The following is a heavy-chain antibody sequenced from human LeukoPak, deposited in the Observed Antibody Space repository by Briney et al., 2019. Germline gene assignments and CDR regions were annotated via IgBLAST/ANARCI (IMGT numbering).Heavy chain of an antibody. V-gene: IGHV1-69*04. CDR2: ISPTLGIA. Sequence: SVKVSCKASGGTFSSYTISWVRQAPGQGLEWMGRISPTLGIANYAQKFQGRVTITADKSTSTAYMELSSLRSEDTAVYYCAREDYYGSGFDPWGQGTLVTVSS. J-gene: IGHJ5*02. D-gene: IGHD3-10*01. CDR1: GGTFSSYT. CDR3: AREDYYGSGFDP.